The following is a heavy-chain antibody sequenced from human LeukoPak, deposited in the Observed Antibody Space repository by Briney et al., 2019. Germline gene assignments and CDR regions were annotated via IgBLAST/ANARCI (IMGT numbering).Heavy chain of an antibody. J-gene: IGHJ6*03. CDR3: ARGGYYDSYMDV. CDR2: ISGSGGST. D-gene: IGHD3-3*01. Sequence: GGSLRLSCAASGFTFSSYAMSWVRQAPGKGLEWVSAISGSGGSTYYADSVKGRFTISRDNAKNSLYLQMNSLRAEDTALYHCARGGYYDSYMDVWGKGTTVTVSS. CDR1: GFTFSSYA. V-gene: IGHV3-23*01.